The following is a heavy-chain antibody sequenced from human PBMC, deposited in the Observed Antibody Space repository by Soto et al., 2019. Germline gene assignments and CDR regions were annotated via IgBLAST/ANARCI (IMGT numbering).Heavy chain of an antibody. CDR1: GGSISSRSYY. D-gene: IGHD6-19*01. J-gene: IGHJ3*02. V-gene: IGHV4-39*01. CDR2: IYYSGST. CDR3: ATRDISGWSDPLQHAFDI. Sequence: QLQLQESGPGLVKPSETLSLTCTVSGGSISSRSYYWGWIRQPPGKGLEWIGSIYYSGSTYYNPSLKSRVTISVDTSKNQFSLKLSSVTAADTAVYYCATRDISGWSDPLQHAFDIWGQGTMVTVSS.